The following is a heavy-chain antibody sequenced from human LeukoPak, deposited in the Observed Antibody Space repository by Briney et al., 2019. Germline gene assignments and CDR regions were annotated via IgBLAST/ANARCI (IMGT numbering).Heavy chain of an antibody. D-gene: IGHD3-22*01. CDR2: ISAYNGNT. J-gene: IGHJ4*02. V-gene: IGHV1-18*01. Sequence: GASVKVSCKASGYTFTSYGISWVRQAPGQGLEWMGWISAYNGNTNYAQKLQGRVTMTTDTSTSTAYMELSSLRSEDTAVYFCAREGQVVVSDRYFDYWGQGTLVTVSS. CDR1: GYTFTSYG. CDR3: AREGQVVVSDRYFDY.